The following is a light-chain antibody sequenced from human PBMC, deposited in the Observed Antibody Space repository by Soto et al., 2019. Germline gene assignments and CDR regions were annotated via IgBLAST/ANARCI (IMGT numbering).Light chain of an antibody. V-gene: IGKV3-15*01. CDR3: QEYNSDSIN. CDR2: GAS. J-gene: IGKJ5*01. CDR1: QSVDSN. Sequence: EILMTQSPATLSVSPVEIATLSCMASQSVDSNLAWYQQKPGQAPRLLIYGASTRATGISARFSGSGSGTEFTLTISSLQPDDSATYYCQEYNSDSINFGQGTRREIK.